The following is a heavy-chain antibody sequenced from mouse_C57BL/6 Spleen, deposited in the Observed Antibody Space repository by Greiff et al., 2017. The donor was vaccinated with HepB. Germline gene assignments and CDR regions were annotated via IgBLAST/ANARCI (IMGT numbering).Heavy chain of an antibody. J-gene: IGHJ1*03. V-gene: IGHV5-4*01. CDR1: GFTFSSYA. D-gene: IGHD1-1*01. CDR2: ISDGGSYT. Sequence: EVQGVESGGGLVKPGGSLKLSCAASGFTFSSYAMSWVRQTPEKRLEWVATISDGGSYTYYPDNVKGRFTISRDNAKNNLYMQMSHLKSEDTAMYYCARIITTVVDYWYVDVWGTGTTVTVSS. CDR3: ARIITTVVDYWYVDV.